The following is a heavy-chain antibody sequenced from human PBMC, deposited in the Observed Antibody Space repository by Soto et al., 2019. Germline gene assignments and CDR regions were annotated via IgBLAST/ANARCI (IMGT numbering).Heavy chain of an antibody. CDR2: IIPIFGTA. CDR3: ARPLPVGSPPTWFDP. D-gene: IGHD1-26*01. J-gene: IGHJ5*02. CDR1: GGTFRSYT. V-gene: IGHV1-69*01. Sequence: QVQLVQSGAEVKKPGSSVKVSCKASGGTFRSYTINWVRQAPGQGLEWMGGIIPIFGTANYAQKFQGRVTITAGESTSTAYMELSSLISEDTALYYCARPLPVGSPPTWFDPWGQGTLVTVSS.